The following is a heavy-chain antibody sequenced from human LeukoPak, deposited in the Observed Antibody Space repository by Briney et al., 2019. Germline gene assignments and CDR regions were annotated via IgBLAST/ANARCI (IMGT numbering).Heavy chain of an antibody. Sequence: PGGSLRLSCAASGFTFSSYGMHWVRQAPGKGLEWVAFIRYDGSNKYYADSVKGRFTISRDNSKNTLYLQMNSLRAEDTAVYYCARVSYCSSTSCYKEFDYWGQGTLVTVSS. J-gene: IGHJ4*02. CDR1: GFTFSSYG. D-gene: IGHD2-2*02. V-gene: IGHV3-30*02. CDR2: IRYDGSNK. CDR3: ARVSYCSSTSCYKEFDY.